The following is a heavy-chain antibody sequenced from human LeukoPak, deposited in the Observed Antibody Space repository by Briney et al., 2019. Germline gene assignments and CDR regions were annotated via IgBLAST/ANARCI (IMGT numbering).Heavy chain of an antibody. CDR2: ISFDGRNK. V-gene: IGHV3-30*18. Sequence: PGRSLRLSCAASGFTFSTYGMHWVRQAPGKGLEWVALISFDGRNKYHADSVKGRFTISRDNSKITLYLQMNSLRTEDTAVYYCAKPLDVTIPMDGFDYSGQGTLVTVSS. CDR1: GFTFSTYG. CDR3: AKPLDVTIPMDGFDY. D-gene: IGHD2-2*02. J-gene: IGHJ4*02.